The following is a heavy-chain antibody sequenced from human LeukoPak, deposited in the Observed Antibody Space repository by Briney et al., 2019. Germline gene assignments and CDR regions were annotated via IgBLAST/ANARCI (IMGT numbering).Heavy chain of an antibody. CDR1: GGSFSGYY. CDR3: ARGLPVLLWFGEFPPFDY. CDR2: INHSGST. J-gene: IGHJ4*02. Sequence: SETLSLTCAVYGGSFSGYYWSWIRQPPGKGLEWIGEINHSGSTNYNPSLKSRVTISVDTSKNQFSLKLSSVTAADTAVYYCARGLPVLLWFGEFPPFDYWGQGTLVTVSS. D-gene: IGHD3-10*01. V-gene: IGHV4-34*01.